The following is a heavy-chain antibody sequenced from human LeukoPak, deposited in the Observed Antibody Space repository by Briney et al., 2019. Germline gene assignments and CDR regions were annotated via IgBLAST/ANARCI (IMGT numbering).Heavy chain of an antibody. D-gene: IGHD2-15*01. Sequence: GGSLRLSCAASGFTFDDYAMHWVRQAPGKGLEWVSGISWNSGSIGYADSVKGRFTISRDNAKNSLYLQMNSLRAEDTALYYCAKLGYCSGGSCSLFDYWGQGTLVTVSS. J-gene: IGHJ4*02. CDR3: AKLGYCSGGSCSLFDY. V-gene: IGHV3-9*01. CDR2: ISWNSGSI. CDR1: GFTFDDYA.